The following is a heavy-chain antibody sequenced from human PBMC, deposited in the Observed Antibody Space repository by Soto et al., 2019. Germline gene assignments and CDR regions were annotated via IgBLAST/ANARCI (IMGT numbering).Heavy chain of an antibody. D-gene: IGHD3-22*01. J-gene: IGHJ4*02. CDR2: ISYDGSNE. CDR1: GFTFSSYG. CDR3: AKDTYYHYRSGYYIFAY. V-gene: IGHV3-30*18. Sequence: GGSLRLSCAVSGFTFSSYGMHWVRQAPGKGLEWVAHISYDGSNEHYVDSVKGRFTISRDNSKNTLYLQMNSLRAEDTAVCYCAKDTYYHYRSGYYIFAYWGQGTPVTVSS.